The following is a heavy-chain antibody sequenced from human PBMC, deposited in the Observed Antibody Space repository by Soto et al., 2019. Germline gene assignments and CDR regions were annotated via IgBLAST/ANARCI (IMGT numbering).Heavy chain of an antibody. V-gene: IGHV1-69*01. D-gene: IGHD5-12*01. CDR1: GGSFSNSA. CDR3: ASRPRNGYNR. J-gene: IGHJ4*02. Sequence: QVQLVQSGAELKKPGSSVKVSCKSSGGSFSNSAVTWVRQAPGQGREWMGGIIPIFNTPNYAQKFQGRVASTADDSTATSYMELTSLTSEDTAVYYCASRPRNGYNRWGQGTLVTVSS. CDR2: IIPIFNTP.